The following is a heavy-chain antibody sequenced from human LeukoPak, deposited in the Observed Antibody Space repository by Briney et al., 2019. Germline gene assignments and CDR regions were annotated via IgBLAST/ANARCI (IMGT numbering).Heavy chain of an antibody. CDR1: GFTFSSYA. D-gene: IGHD2-2*01. CDR3: AKSPSIVPAAHYFDY. V-gene: IGHV3-23*01. Sequence: GGSLRLSCAASGFTFSSYAMSWVRQAPGKGLEWVSAISGSGGSTYYADSVKGRFTISRDSSKNTLYLQMNSLRAEDTAVYYCAKSPSIVPAAHYFDYWGQGTLVTVSS. CDR2: ISGSGGST. J-gene: IGHJ4*02.